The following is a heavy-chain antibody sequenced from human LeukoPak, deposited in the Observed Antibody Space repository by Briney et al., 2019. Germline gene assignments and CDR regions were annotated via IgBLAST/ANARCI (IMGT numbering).Heavy chain of an antibody. V-gene: IGHV3-49*03. D-gene: IGHD6-6*01. Sequence: GSLRLSCTASGFTFGDYAMSWFRQAPGKGLEWVGFIRSKAYGGTTEYAASVKGRFTISRDDSKSIAYLQMNSLKTEDTAVYFCTRAGSMAARLFDYWGQGTLVTVSS. J-gene: IGHJ4*02. CDR2: IRSKAYGGTT. CDR1: GFTFGDYA. CDR3: TRAGSMAARLFDY.